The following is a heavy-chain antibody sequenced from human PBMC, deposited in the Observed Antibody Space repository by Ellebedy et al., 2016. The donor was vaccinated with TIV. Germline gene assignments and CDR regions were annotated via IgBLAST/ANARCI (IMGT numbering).Heavy chain of an antibody. Sequence: MPSGTLSLTCTVSGGSISSGGYYWSWIRQHPGKGLEWIGYIYYSGSTYYNPSLKSRVTISVDTSKNQFSLKLSSVTAADTAVYYCARDRGYCSGGSCHSSRYYYGMDVWGQGTTVTVSS. V-gene: IGHV4-31*03. CDR1: GGSISSGGYY. CDR3: ARDRGYCSGGSCHSSRYYYGMDV. D-gene: IGHD2-15*01. CDR2: IYYSGST. J-gene: IGHJ6*02.